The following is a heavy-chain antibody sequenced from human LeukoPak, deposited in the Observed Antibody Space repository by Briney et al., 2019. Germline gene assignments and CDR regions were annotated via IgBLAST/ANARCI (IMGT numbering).Heavy chain of an antibody. CDR3: ARGLAKWELFDYYYYMDV. CDR2: INPNSGNT. Sequence: VASVKVSCKASGYTFTGYYMHWVRQAPGQGLEWMGWINPNSGNTGYAQKFQGRVTTTRNTSISTAYMELSSLRSEDTAVYYCARGLAKWELFDYYYYMDVWGKGTTVTVSS. D-gene: IGHD1-26*01. V-gene: IGHV1-8*03. J-gene: IGHJ6*03. CDR1: GYTFTGYY.